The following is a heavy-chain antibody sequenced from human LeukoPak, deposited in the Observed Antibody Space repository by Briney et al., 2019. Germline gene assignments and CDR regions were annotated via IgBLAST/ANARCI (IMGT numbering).Heavy chain of an antibody. J-gene: IGHJ3*02. CDR3: ARGRNYYDSSGYVAVASQIHAFDI. V-gene: IGHV4-31*03. CDR1: GGSISSGGYY. D-gene: IGHD3-22*01. Sequence: PSETLSLTCTVSGGSISSGGYYWSWIRQHPGKGLEWIGYIYYSGSTYYNPSLKSRVTISVYTSKNQFSLKLSSVTAADTAVYYCARGRNYYDSSGYVAVASQIHAFDIWGQGTMVTVSS. CDR2: IYYSGST.